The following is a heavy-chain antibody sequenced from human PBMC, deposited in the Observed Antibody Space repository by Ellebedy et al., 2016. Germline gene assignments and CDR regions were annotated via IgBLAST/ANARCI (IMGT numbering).Heavy chain of an antibody. CDR2: INPNSGGT. CDR3: ARGEGGYSGYDSRYSSGWYWV. CDR1: GYTFTGYY. D-gene: IGHD5-12*01. V-gene: IGHV1-2*02. Sequence: ASVKVSXXASGYTFTGYYMHWVRQAPGQGLEWMGWINPNSGGTNYAQKFQGRVTMTRDTSISTAYMELSRLRSDDTAVYYCARGEGGYSGYDSRYSSGWYWVWGQGTLVTVSS. J-gene: IGHJ4*02.